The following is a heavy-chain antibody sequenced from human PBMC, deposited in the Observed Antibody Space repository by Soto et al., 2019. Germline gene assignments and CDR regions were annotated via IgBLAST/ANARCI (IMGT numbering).Heavy chain of an antibody. CDR1: GGTFSGYA. Sequence: QVQLVQSGAEVKKPGSSVKVSCQASGGTFSGYALTWVRQAPGQGLEWMGEFVPLFGSTNYAQKFAGRITILADESTSTAYMELSTLRSEDTAVYYCATHSLGTSSPPYFDNWGQGTLVTVSS. CDR3: ATHSLGTSSPPYFDN. D-gene: IGHD2-15*01. J-gene: IGHJ4*02. V-gene: IGHV1-69*01. CDR2: FVPLFGST.